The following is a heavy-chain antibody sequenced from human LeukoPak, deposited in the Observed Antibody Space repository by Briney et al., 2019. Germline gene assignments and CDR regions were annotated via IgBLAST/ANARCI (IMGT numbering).Heavy chain of an antibody. CDR2: ISYDGSNK. D-gene: IGHD5-24*01. CDR1: GFTFSSYA. Sequence: GGSLRLSCAASGFTFSSYAMHWVRQAPGKGLEWVAVISYDGSNKYYADSVKGRFTISRDNSKNTLYLQMNSLRAEDTAVYYCIRWGDGYSYYLDSWGKGTLVTVSS. V-gene: IGHV3-30-3*01. J-gene: IGHJ4*02. CDR3: IRWGDGYSYYLDS.